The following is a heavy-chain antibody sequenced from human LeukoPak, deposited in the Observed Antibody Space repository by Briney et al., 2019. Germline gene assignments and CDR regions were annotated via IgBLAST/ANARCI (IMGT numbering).Heavy chain of an antibody. CDR1: AGSISGYY. CDR3: ARVDSSGYYLHFDY. D-gene: IGHD3-22*01. Sequence: SETLSLTCTVSAGSISGYYWSWIRQPPGKGLEWIGYIYYSGITNYNPSLKSRVTISVDTSKNQFSLKLSSVTAADTAVYYCARVDSSGYYLHFDYWGQGTLVTVSS. J-gene: IGHJ4*02. V-gene: IGHV4-59*01. CDR2: IYYSGIT.